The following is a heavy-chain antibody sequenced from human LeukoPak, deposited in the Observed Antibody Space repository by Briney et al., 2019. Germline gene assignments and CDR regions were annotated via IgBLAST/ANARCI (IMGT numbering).Heavy chain of an antibody. CDR3: ANEEVPNDY. V-gene: IGHV3-23*01. D-gene: IGHD4/OR15-4a*01. CDR1: GFPFSSHA. CDR2: ISISGDMT. Sequence: PGGSLRLSCEVSGFPFSSHAMSWVRQAPGRGLEWVSGISISGDMTYYADSVQGRFIISRDSSKNTVYLQMDSLRVEDTAVYYCANEEVPNDYWGQGTLVTVSS. J-gene: IGHJ4*02.